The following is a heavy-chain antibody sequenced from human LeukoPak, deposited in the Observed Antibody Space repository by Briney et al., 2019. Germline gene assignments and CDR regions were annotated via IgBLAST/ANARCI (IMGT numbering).Heavy chain of an antibody. J-gene: IGHJ4*02. Sequence: ASVKVSCKASGGTFSSYAISWVRQAPGQGLEWMGGIIPIFGTANYAQKFHGRVTITADESTSTAYMELSSLRSEDTAVYYCASCRRVVVTPPDYWGQGTLVTVSS. CDR2: IIPIFGTA. V-gene: IGHV1-69*13. CDR3: ASCRRVVVTPPDY. D-gene: IGHD2-21*02. CDR1: GGTFSSYA.